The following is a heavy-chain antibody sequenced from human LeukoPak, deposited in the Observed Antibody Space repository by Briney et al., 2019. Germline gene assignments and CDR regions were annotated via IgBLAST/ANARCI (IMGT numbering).Heavy chain of an antibody. CDR3: ARGRKGVFDY. V-gene: IGHV3-30*04. D-gene: IGHD3-16*01. J-gene: IGHJ4*02. Sequence: PGGSLRLSCAASGFTFSSYAMHWVRQAPGKGLEWVAVISYDGSNKYYADSVKGRFTISRDNSKNTLYLQRNSLRAEDTAVYYCARGRKGVFDYWGQGTLVTVSS. CDR2: ISYDGSNK. CDR1: GFTFSSYA.